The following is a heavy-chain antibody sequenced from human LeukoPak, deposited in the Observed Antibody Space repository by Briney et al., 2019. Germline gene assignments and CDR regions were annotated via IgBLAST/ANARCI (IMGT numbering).Heavy chain of an antibody. J-gene: IGHJ4*02. CDR1: GFTFSSYA. Sequence: GGSLRLSCAASGFTFSSYAMSWVRQAPGKGLEGVSAISGSGGSTYYADSVKGRFTISRDNSKNTLYLQMNSLRAEDTAVYYCAKGGRAAHYFDYWGQGTLVTVSS. V-gene: IGHV3-23*01. D-gene: IGHD2-15*01. CDR2: ISGSGGST. CDR3: AKGGRAAHYFDY.